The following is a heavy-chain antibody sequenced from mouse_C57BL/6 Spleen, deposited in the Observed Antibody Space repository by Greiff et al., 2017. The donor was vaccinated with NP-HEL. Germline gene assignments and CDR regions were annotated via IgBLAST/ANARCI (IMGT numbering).Heavy chain of an antibody. CDR3: AREGDAMDY. V-gene: IGHV5-16*01. CDR2: INYDGSST. Sequence: EVLLVESEGGLVQPGSSMKLSCTASGFTFSDYSMAWVRQVPEKGLEWVANINYDGSSTYYLDSLKSRFIISRDNAKNILYLQMSSLKSEDTATYYCAREGDAMDYWGQGTSVTVSS. J-gene: IGHJ4*01. CDR1: GFTFSDYS.